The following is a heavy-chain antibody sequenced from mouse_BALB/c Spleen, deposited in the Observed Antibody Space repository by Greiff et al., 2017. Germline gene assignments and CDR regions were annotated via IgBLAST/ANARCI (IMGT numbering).Heavy chain of an antibody. D-gene: IGHD1-1*01. CDR3: ARNYYYGSRGYGMDY. V-gene: IGHV2-4-1*01. J-gene: IGHJ4*01. CDR2: IWSGGST. CDR1: GFSLTSYG. Sequence: VKLMESGPGLVQPSQSLSITCTVSGFSLTSYGVHWVRQSPGKGLEWLGVIWSGGSTDYNAAFISRLSISKDNSKSQVFFKMNSLQADDTAIYYCARNYYYGSRGYGMDYWGQGTSVTVSS.